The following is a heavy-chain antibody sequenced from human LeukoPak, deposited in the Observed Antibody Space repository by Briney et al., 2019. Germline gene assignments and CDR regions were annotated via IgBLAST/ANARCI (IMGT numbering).Heavy chain of an antibody. CDR2: IYSRGST. CDR1: GFTVSSNY. D-gene: IGHD3-22*01. V-gene: IGHV3-53*01. CDR3: AKDPDYYDSSGYFDY. Sequence: GGSLRLSCAASGFTVSSNYMSWVRQAPGKGLEWVSVIYSRGSTYYADSVKGRFTISRDNSKNTLYLQMNSLRAEDTAVYYCAKDPDYYDSSGYFDYWGQGTLVTVSS. J-gene: IGHJ4*02.